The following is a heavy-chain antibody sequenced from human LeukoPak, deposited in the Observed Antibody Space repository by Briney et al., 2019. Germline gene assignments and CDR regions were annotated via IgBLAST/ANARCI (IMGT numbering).Heavy chain of an antibody. CDR2: IYSSDNT. D-gene: IGHD3-16*01. CDR3: AGRRVLDASFDY. V-gene: IGHV3-66*02. Sequence: PGGSLRLSCAASGFTVSGNYMSWVRQAPGKGLEWVSVIYSSDNTYYIDSVKGRFTISRDNSKNPLYLQMNSLRAEDTAVYYCAGRRVLDASFDYWGQGTLVTVSS. J-gene: IGHJ4*02. CDR1: GFTVSGNY.